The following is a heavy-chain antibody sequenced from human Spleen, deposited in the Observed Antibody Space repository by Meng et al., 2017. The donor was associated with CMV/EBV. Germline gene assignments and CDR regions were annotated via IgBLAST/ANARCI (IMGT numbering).Heavy chain of an antibody. V-gene: IGHV3-21*01. Sequence: GESLKISCAASGFTFSSYSMNWVRQAPGKGLEWVSSISSSSSYIYYADSVKGRFTISRDNAKNSLFLQMNSLRAEDTAVYYCVRGGHHYYYYGMDVWGQGTTVTVSS. CDR2: ISSSSSYI. CDR1: GFTFSSYS. D-gene: IGHD3-10*01. J-gene: IGHJ6*02. CDR3: VRGGHHYYYYGMDV.